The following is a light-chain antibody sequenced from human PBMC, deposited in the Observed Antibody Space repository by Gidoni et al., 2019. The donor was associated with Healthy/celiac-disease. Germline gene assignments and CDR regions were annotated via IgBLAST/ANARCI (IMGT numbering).Light chain of an antibody. CDR3: QQWVT. V-gene: IGKV3-11*01. CDR1: QSVSSY. J-gene: IGKJ5*01. CDR2: DAS. Sequence: EIVLTQSPATLSLSPGERATLSCRASQSVSSYLAWYQQKPGQAPRLLSYDASNRATGIPARFSGSGSGTDFTLTISSLEPEDFAVYYCQQWVTFXQXTRLEIK.